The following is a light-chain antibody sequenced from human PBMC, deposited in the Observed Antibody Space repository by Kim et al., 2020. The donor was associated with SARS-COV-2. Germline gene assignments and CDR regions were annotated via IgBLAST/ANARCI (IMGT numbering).Light chain of an antibody. J-gene: IGLJ2*01. Sequence: GQSVYISCTGTSSDVGGYNYVSWYQQHPGKAPKLMIYEVSQRPSGVPDRFSGSKSGNMASLTVSGLQAEDEANYYCSSYAANNIVVFSGGTELTVL. CDR3: SSYAANNIVV. CDR2: EVS. CDR1: SSDVGGYNY. V-gene: IGLV2-8*01.